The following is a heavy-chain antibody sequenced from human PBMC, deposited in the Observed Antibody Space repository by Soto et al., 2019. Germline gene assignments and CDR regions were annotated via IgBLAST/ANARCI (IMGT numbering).Heavy chain of an antibody. V-gene: IGHV1-69*01. Sequence: QVRLVQSGAEVKKPGSSVRVSCRASGGTFSSFAINWVRQAPGQGLEWMGGSVPSFGTPNYAPKFLGRVSITADESSNTAFMELSNLRSEDTALYVCADGGGGYDTWVQGTLITVSS. CDR3: ADGGGGYDT. D-gene: IGHD3-22*01. J-gene: IGHJ5*02. CDR1: GGTFSSFA. CDR2: SVPSFGTP.